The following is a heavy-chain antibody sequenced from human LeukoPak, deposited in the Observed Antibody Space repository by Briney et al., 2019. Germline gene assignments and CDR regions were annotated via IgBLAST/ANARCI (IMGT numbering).Heavy chain of an antibody. CDR2: INPNSGGT. D-gene: IGHD4-17*01. CDR3: ARDSSYGDYGAASYYYYYYMDV. Sequence: ASVKVSCKASGYTFTNYYMVWVRQAPGQGLEWMGWINPNSGGTNYAQKFQGRVTMTRDTSISTAYMELSRLRSDDTAVYYCARDSSYGDYGAASYYYYYYMDVWGKGTTVTISS. V-gene: IGHV1-2*02. J-gene: IGHJ6*03. CDR1: GYTFTNYY.